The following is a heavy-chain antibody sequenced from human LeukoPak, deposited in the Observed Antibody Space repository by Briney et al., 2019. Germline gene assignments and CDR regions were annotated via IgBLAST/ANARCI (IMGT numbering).Heavy chain of an antibody. CDR1: GFTFSSYS. Sequence: GGSLRLSCAASGFTFSSYSMNWVRQAPGKGLEWVSYISSNSSNIYYADYVKGRFTISRDKSKHSPYLQMKSLRSQHTAVYYGVRDRRDNWFAPWGQGTLVTVYS. CDR3: VRDRRDNWFAP. V-gene: IGHV3-48*01. CDR2: ISSNSSNI. J-gene: IGHJ5*02.